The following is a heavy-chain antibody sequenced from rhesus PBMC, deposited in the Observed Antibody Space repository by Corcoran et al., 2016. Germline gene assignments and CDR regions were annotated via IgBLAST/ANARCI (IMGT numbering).Heavy chain of an antibody. Sequence: QVTLKESGPALVKPTQTLTLPCTFSGFSLSTSGMGVGWIRQPSRKTLEWLAHIYWNDDKYYSTAGKSRLTISKDNSKTQVVLTMTNMDPVDTATYYCARRRYPYYFDDWGRGVLVTVSS. V-gene: IGHV2-1*01. D-gene: IGHD2-2*01. CDR3: ARRRYPYYFDD. J-gene: IGHJ4*01. CDR2: IYWNDDK. CDR1: GFSLSTSGMG.